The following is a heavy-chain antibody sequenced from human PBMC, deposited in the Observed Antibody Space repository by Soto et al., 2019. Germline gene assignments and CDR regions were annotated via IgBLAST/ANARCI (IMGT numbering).Heavy chain of an antibody. CDR3: EREPNYFDY. CDR1: GYTFTRYG. J-gene: IGHJ4*02. V-gene: IGHV1-18*01. CDR2: ISAYNGNT. Sequence: QVQLVQSGAEVKKPGASVKVSCKASGYTFTRYGISWVRQAPGQGLEWMGWISAYNGNTKYAQKLQGRVTMTTDTPTSTAYMELWSLRADDTAIYYGEREPNYFDYWGQGTLVTVSS.